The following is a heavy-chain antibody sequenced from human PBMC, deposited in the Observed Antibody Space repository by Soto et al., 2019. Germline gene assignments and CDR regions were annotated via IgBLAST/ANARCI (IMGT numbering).Heavy chain of an antibody. V-gene: IGHV3-30-3*01. CDR3: ARDRSESYSYYYDGMDV. J-gene: IGHJ6*02. CDR1: GFTFSSYA. CDR2: ISYDGSNK. Sequence: QVQLVESGGGVVQPGRSLRLSCAASGFTFSSYAMHWVRQAPGKGLEWVAVISYDGSNKYYADSVKGRFTISRDNSKNTMYLQMNSLRAEDTDVYYCARDRSESYSYYYDGMDVWGQGTTVTVSS.